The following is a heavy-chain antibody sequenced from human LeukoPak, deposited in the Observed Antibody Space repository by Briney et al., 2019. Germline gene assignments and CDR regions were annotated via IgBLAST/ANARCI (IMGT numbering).Heavy chain of an antibody. CDR2: INPSGGST. D-gene: IGHD3-10*01. CDR3: ARGTPLLWQNGPPAPFDY. CDR1: GYTFTSYS. Sequence: ASVKVSCTASGYTFTSYSMHWVRQAPGQGLAWMGIINPSGGSTSYAQKFQGRVTMTRDTSTSTVYMELSSLRSEDTAVYYCARGTPLLWQNGPPAPFDYWGQGTLVTVSS. J-gene: IGHJ4*02. V-gene: IGHV1-46*01.